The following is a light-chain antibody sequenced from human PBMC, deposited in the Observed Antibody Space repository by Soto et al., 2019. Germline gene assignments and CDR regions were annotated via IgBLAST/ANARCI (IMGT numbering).Light chain of an antibody. J-gene: IGLJ2*01. CDR2: DVS. CDR1: SSDVGGYNY. CDR3: CSYAGGHTSLR. Sequence: QSALTQPRSVSGSPGQSVTISCTGTSSDVGGYNYVSWYQQHPGTVPKLMIYDVSNRPSGVPDRFSGSKSGNTASLTISGLKAEDEADYYCCSYAGGHTSLRFGGGTKVTVL. V-gene: IGLV2-11*01.